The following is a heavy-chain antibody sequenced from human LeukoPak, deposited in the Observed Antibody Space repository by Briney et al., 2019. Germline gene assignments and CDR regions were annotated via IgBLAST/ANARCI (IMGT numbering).Heavy chain of an antibody. CDR3: AAGYSYGYGAFDI. Sequence: SQTLSLTCTVSGGSISSGDYYWSWIRQPPGKGLEWIGYIYYSGSTYYNPSLKSRLTISVDTSKNQFSLKLSSVTAADTAVYYCAAGYSYGYGAFDIWGQGTMVTVSS. J-gene: IGHJ3*02. CDR2: IYYSGST. V-gene: IGHV4-30-4*01. CDR1: GGSISSGDYY. D-gene: IGHD5-18*01.